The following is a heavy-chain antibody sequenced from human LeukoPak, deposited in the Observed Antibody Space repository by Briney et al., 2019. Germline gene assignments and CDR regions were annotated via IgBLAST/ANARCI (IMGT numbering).Heavy chain of an antibody. V-gene: IGHV3-11*04. J-gene: IGHJ3*02. CDR1: GFTFSNAW. Sequence: GGSLRLSCVVSGFTFSNAWMSWVRQAPGKGLEWVSYISSSGSTIYYADSVKGRFTISRDNAKNSLYLQMNSLRAEDTAVYYCARDHGAFDIWGQGTMVTVSS. CDR2: ISSSGSTI. CDR3: ARDHGAFDI.